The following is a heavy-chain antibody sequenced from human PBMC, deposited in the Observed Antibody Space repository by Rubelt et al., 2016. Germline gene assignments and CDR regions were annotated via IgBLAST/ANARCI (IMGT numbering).Heavy chain of an antibody. CDR1: GFTFSSYS. CDR2: ISSSSKTI. V-gene: IGHV3-48*02. D-gene: IGHD3-10*01. J-gene: IGHJ3*01. CDR3: SRDRSSGSRHGWDF. Sequence: EVQLVESGGGLVQPGGSLRLSCAASGFTFSSYSMNWVRQAPGTALAWVSHISSSSKTIYYADSVKCRFTISRDNAKNSLYLQMNRLRDEDTAGYYWSRDRSSGSRHGWDFWGQGTMVTVSS.